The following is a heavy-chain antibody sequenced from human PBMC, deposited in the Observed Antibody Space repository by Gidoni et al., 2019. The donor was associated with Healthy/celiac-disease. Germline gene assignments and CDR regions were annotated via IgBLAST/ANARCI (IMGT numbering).Heavy chain of an antibody. CDR3: ARDSAMVRGAPLDY. CDR1: GFTCCDYY. V-gene: IGHV3-11*01. D-gene: IGHD3-10*01. J-gene: IGHJ4*02. CDR2: ISSSGSTI. Sequence: QVQLVESGGGLVKPGGSLRLSCAASGFTCCDYYMRWIRQAPGKGLEWFSYISSSGSTIYYADSVKGRFTISRDNAKNSLYLQMNSLRAEDTAVYYCARDSAMVRGAPLDYWGQGTLVTVSS.